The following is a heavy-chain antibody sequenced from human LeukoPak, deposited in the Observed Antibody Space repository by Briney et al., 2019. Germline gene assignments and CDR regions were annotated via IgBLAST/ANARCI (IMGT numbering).Heavy chain of an antibody. V-gene: IGHV4-59*01. CDR1: GGSISSYY. CDR3: ARDPGTGGAFDY. J-gene: IGHJ4*02. CDR2: IYYSGST. D-gene: IGHD1-7*01. Sequence: SETLSLTCTVSGGSISSYYRSWIRQPPGKGLEWIGYIYYSGSTNYNPSLKSRVTISVDTSKNQFSLKLSSVTAADTAVYYCARDPGTGGAFDYWGQGTLVTVSS.